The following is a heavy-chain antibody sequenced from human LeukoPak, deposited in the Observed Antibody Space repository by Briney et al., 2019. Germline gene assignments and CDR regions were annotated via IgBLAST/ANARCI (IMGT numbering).Heavy chain of an antibody. Sequence: GGSLRLSCAASGFSVSGNYMSWVRQAPGKGLEWVSVIFNGGTTYYADSVKGRFTISRENSKNTLYLQMDSLRAEDTAVYYCARGGDGYNYSFDYWGQGTLVTVSS. D-gene: IGHD5-24*01. V-gene: IGHV3-66*01. CDR2: IFNGGTT. CDR3: ARGGDGYNYSFDY. CDR1: GFSVSGNY. J-gene: IGHJ4*02.